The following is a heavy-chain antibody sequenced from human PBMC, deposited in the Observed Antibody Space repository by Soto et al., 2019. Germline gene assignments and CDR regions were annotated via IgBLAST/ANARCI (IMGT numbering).Heavy chain of an antibody. V-gene: IGHV5-51*01. CDR3: ARHATVTTSSLGYYYGMDV. CDR1: GYSFTSYW. D-gene: IGHD4-17*01. Sequence: GESLKISCKGSGYSFTSYWIGWVRQMPGKGLEWMGIIYPGDSDTRYSPSFQGQVTISADKSISTAYLQWSSLKASDTAMYYCARHATVTTSSLGYYYGMDVWRQGTTVTVSS. CDR2: IYPGDSDT. J-gene: IGHJ6*02.